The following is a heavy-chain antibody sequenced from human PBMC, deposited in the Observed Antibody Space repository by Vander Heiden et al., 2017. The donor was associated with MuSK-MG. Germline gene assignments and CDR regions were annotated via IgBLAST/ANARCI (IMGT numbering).Heavy chain of an antibody. J-gene: IGHJ5*02. Sequence: QVQLQESGPGLVKPSETLSLTCTVSGGSISSYYWSWIRQPPGKGLEWIGYIYYSGSTNYNPSLKSRVTISVDTSKNQFSLKLSSVTAADTAVYYCARGPGRPTTAFDPWGQGTLVTVSS. CDR3: ARGPGRPTTAFDP. CDR1: GGSISSYY. V-gene: IGHV4-59*01. D-gene: IGHD1-26*01. CDR2: IYYSGST.